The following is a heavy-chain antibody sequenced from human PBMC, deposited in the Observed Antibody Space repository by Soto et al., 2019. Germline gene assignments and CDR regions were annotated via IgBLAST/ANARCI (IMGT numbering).Heavy chain of an antibody. CDR3: AKDAVSGDGLWLVPD. J-gene: IGHJ4*02. CDR1: GFSFSKYA. D-gene: IGHD2-21*02. CDR2: IYGSGSTK. V-gene: IGHV3-23*05. Sequence: PGGSLRLSCSACGFSFSKYAMIWVRQAPGKGQEWVSGIYGSGSTKDYAASVKGRFTISRDNSKNTVYLEMNNLRAEDTAMYYCAKDAVSGDGLWLVPDWGQATLVTVSS.